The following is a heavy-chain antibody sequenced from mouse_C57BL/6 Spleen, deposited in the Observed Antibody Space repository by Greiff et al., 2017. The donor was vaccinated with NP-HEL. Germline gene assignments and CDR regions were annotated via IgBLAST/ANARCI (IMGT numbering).Heavy chain of an antibody. J-gene: IGHJ2*01. CDR3: ARGGDDYDSYFDY. D-gene: IGHD2-4*01. Sequence: EVQLQESGGGLVKPGGSLKLSCAASGFTFSSYAMSWVRQTPEKRLEWVATISDGGSYTYYPDNVKGRFTISRDNAKNNLYLQMSHLKSEDTAMYYCARGGDDYDSYFDYWGQGTTLTVSS. V-gene: IGHV5-4*01. CDR2: ISDGGSYT. CDR1: GFTFSSYA.